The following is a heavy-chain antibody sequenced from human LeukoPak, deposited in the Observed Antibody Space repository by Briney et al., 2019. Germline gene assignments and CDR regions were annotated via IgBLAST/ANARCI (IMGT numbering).Heavy chain of an antibody. V-gene: IGHV3-21*04. CDR3: AKDRKAARAYYFDY. CDR1: GFTFRVYT. J-gene: IGHJ4*02. CDR2: ISSGSTYI. D-gene: IGHD6-6*01. Sequence: GESLRLSCAASGFTFRVYTMNWVRQAPGKGLEWVSSISSGSTYIYYADSVKGRFTISRDNSKNTLYLQMNSLRAEDTAVYYCAKDRKAARAYYFDYWGQGTLVTVSS.